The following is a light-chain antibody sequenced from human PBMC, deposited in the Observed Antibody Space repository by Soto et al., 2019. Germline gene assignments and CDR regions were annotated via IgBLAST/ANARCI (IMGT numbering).Light chain of an antibody. Sequence: QSVLTQPPSASGTPGQRVTIYCSGSSSNIGSNTVNWYQQLPGTAPTLLIYYNNQRPSGVPDRFSGSKSGTSASLAISGLQSEDEAHYYCAAWDDSLYGWVFGGGTKVTVL. V-gene: IGLV1-44*01. CDR2: YNN. J-gene: IGLJ3*02. CDR3: AAWDDSLYGWV. CDR1: SSNIGSNT.